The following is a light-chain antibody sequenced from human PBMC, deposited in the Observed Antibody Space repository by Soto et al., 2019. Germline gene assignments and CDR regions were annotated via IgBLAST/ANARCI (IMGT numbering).Light chain of an antibody. J-gene: IGKJ4*01. CDR2: GVS. V-gene: IGKV3-20*01. Sequence: EIVLTQSPGTLSLSPGERATLSCRASQSVRSSYFAWYQQKPGQAPRLLIFGVSSRATGIPERFSGTGSGTDFTLTISRLEPEDFELYYCQQYRNSPLTFGGGTKVEIK. CDR3: QQYRNSPLT. CDR1: QSVRSSY.